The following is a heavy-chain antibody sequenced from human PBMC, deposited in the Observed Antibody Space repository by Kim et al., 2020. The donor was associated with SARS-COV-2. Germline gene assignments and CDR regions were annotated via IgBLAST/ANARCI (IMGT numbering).Heavy chain of an antibody. CDR3: TRDAPILAGYYPGFNYGMDV. V-gene: IGHV3-49*03. CDR2: IRSKAYGGTT. J-gene: IGHJ6*02. D-gene: IGHD3-9*01. Sequence: GGSLRLSCTASGFTFGDYAMSWFRQAPGKGLEWVGFIRSKAYGGTTEYAASVKGRFTISRDDSKSIAYLQMNSLKTEDTAVYYCTRDAPILAGYYPGFNYGMDVWGQGTTVTVSS. CDR1: GFTFGDYA.